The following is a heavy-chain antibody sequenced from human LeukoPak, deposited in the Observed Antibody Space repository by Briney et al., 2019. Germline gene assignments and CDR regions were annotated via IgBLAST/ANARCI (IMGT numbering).Heavy chain of an antibody. Sequence: ASVKVSCKASGYTFTSYAMNWVRQAPGQGLEWMGWINTNTGNPTYAQGFTGRFVFSLDTSVSTAYLQISSLKAEDTAVYYCARVLIRGQQLVNDAFDIWGQGTMVTVSS. CDR1: GYTFTSYA. D-gene: IGHD6-13*01. V-gene: IGHV7-4-1*02. CDR3: ARVLIRGQQLVNDAFDI. J-gene: IGHJ3*02. CDR2: INTNTGNP.